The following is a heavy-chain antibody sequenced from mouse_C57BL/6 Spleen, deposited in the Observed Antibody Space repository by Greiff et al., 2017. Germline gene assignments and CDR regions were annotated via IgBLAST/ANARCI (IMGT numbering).Heavy chain of an antibody. CDR1: GYAFSSSW. D-gene: IGHD1-1*01. Sequence: VQGVESGAELVKPGASVKISCKASGYAFSSSWMNWVKQRPGKGLEWIGQIYPGDGDTNYNGKFKGKATLTADKSSSTAYMQLSSLTSEDSAVYFGARIDYYGSSYGAMDYWGQGTSVTVSS. CDR3: ARIDYYGSSYGAMDY. J-gene: IGHJ4*01. V-gene: IGHV1-80*01. CDR2: IYPGDGDT.